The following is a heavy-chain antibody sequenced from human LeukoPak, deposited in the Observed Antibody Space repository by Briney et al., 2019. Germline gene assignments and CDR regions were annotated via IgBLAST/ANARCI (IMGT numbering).Heavy chain of an antibody. CDR1: GFTFSGYW. J-gene: IGHJ4*02. D-gene: IGHD3-10*01. CDR3: ARCVVRGADQKHFDY. V-gene: IGHV3-74*01. CDR2: ISHDGLST. Sequence: RPGGSLRLSCAASGFTFSGYWMHWLRQAPGKGLVWVSRISHDGLSTIYADPVKGRFTISRDNAKNTLYLQMNSLRAEDTALYYCARCVVRGADQKHFDYWGQGTLVTVSS.